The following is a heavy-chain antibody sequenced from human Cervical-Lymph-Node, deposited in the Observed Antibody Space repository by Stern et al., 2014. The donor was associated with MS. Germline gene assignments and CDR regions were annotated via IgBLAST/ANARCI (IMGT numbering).Heavy chain of an antibody. CDR1: GDSISGGGYY. D-gene: IGHD5-18*01. J-gene: IGHJ5*02. V-gene: IGHV4-31*03. CDR3: ARRATYNEWKQIWWGWFDP. CDR2: LYYSGNT. Sequence: VQLVESGPGLVKPSQTLSLTCTVSGDSISGGGYYWSWIRPHPGQGLEWIGHLYYSGNTYYNPSLKSRVTMSVDTSNNQFSLRLRSVTAADTAVYYCARRATYNEWKQIWWGWFDPWGQGTLVTVSS.